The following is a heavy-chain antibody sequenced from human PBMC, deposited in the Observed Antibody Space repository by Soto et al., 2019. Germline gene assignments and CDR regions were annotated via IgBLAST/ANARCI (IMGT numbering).Heavy chain of an antibody. V-gene: IGHV4-39*01. Sequence: QLLESGPGLVKPSETLSLRCPVSGGSISNGNYYWGWIRQPPGKGLEWIGSIYYSGSTYYNPSLKSRVTISVDTSKNQFSLKLSFVTAADTAVYFCARHLSGSYWDGRPFESWGQGTLVTVSS. D-gene: IGHD1-26*01. CDR3: ARHLSGSYWDGRPFES. CDR2: IYYSGST. J-gene: IGHJ4*02. CDR1: GGSISNGNYY.